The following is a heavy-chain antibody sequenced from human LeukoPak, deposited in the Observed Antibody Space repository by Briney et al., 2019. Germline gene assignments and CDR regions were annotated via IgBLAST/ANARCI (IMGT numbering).Heavy chain of an antibody. D-gene: IGHD3-10*01. Sequence: ASVTVSFKASGYTFTDYYMHWVRQAPGQGREGMGWINPNSGGTNYAQKFQGRVTMTRDTSISTAYMELSRLRSDDTAVYYCARDPRYGSGSFYYYMDVWGKGTTVTVSS. CDR3: ARDPRYGSGSFYYYMDV. CDR1: GYTFTDYY. V-gene: IGHV1-2*02. CDR2: INPNSGGT. J-gene: IGHJ6*03.